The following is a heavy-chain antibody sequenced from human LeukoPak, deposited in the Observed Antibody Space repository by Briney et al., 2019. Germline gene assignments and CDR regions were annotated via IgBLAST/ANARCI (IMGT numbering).Heavy chain of an antibody. V-gene: IGHV4-59*08. CDR3: ARGARAGYNLEPFDY. CDR1: GGSMSSYY. J-gene: IGHJ4*02. CDR2: IYYSGST. D-gene: IGHD5-24*01. Sequence: PSETLSLTCTVSGGSMSSYYWSWIRQPPGKGLEWIGYIYYSGSTKYNPSLKSRVTISVDTSKNQYSLKLSSVTAADTAVYYCARGARAGYNLEPFDYWGQGTLVTVSS.